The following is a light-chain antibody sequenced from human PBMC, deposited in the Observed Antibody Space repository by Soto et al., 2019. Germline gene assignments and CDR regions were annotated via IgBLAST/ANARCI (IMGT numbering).Light chain of an antibody. CDR3: QQYGDSPLT. CDR1: QSVSNN. V-gene: IGKV3-15*01. Sequence: EIVMTQSPATLSVSPGERVTLSCTASQSVSNNLAWYQQRPGQAPRLLIYGASTRATDIPARFSGSGSGTEFTLTISSLQSEDFVVYYCQQYGDSPLTSGPGTKVDIK. CDR2: GAS. J-gene: IGKJ3*01.